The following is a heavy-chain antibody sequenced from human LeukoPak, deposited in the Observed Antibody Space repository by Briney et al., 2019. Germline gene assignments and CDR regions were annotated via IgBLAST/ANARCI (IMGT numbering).Heavy chain of an antibody. CDR2: ISGSGGST. D-gene: IGHD3-22*01. Sequence: GGSLRVSCAASGFTFSSYALSWVRQAPGKGLEWVSAISGSGGSTYYADSVKGRFTISRDNSKNTLYLQMNSLRAEDTAVYYCAKPLHYDSSPHGGYWGQGTLVTVSS. CDR1: GFTFSSYA. V-gene: IGHV3-23*01. J-gene: IGHJ4*02. CDR3: AKPLHYDSSPHGGY.